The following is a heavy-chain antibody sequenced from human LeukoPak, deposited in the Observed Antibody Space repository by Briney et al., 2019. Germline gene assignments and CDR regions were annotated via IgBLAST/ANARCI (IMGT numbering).Heavy chain of an antibody. D-gene: IGHD1-26*01. Sequence: GRSLRLSCAASGFTFSSYGMHWVRQAPGKGLEWVAVISYDGSNKYYADSVKGRFTISRDNSKNTLYLQMNSLRAEDTAVYYCAKALYSGSHYFDYWGQGTLVTVSS. CDR3: AKALYSGSHYFDY. CDR2: ISYDGSNK. V-gene: IGHV3-30*18. CDR1: GFTFSSYG. J-gene: IGHJ4*02.